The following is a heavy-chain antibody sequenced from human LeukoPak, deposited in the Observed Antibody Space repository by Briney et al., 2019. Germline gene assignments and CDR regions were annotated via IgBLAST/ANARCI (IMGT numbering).Heavy chain of an antibody. CDR2: ISGYFGNT. CDR3: ARENLDV. J-gene: IGHJ6*02. Sequence: GASVKVSCKASGYTFTTHGISWVRQAPGQELEWMGWISGYFGNTNYAQKFQGRVTMTTDTSTSTAYMELGSLTSDDTAVYYCARENLDVWGQGTTVTVSS. CDR1: GYTFTTHG. V-gene: IGHV1-18*04.